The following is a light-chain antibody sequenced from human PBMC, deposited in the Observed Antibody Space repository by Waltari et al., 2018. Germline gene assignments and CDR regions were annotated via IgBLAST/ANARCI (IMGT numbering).Light chain of an antibody. V-gene: IGKV1-5*01. CDR2: GAS. Sequence: DIQMTQSPSTLSASVGDSVTITCRASQSISSWLAWYQQKPGKAPKLLIYGASTRATGVPARFSGSGSGTEFILTISSLQSEDFAVYYCQQYNAWPPWTFGQGTKVEIK. CDR3: QQYNAWPPWT. CDR1: QSISSW. J-gene: IGKJ1*01.